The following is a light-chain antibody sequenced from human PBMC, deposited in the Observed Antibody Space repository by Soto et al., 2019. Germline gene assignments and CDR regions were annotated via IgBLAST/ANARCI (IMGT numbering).Light chain of an antibody. CDR3: QQYGSSPTWT. CDR1: QSVSSNY. Sequence: ESVLTQSLGTLSLSPGERATLSCRASQSVSSNYLAWYQQKPGQAPRLLIYGASTRAYGIPDRFSGSGYGTDFTLTISRLEPDDSAVYYCQQYGSSPTWTFGHGTKVEIK. CDR2: GAS. V-gene: IGKV3-20*01. J-gene: IGKJ1*01.